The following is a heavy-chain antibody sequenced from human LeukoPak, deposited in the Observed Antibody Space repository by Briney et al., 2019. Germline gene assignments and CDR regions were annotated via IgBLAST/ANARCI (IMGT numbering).Heavy chain of an antibody. Sequence: PGGSLRLSCAASGFTFSDYHMNWVRQAPGKGLEWVAYISSASNYIYYADSVKGRLTVSRDNAKNSLYLQMDSLRAEDTAVYYCTRDATSYGHFDSWGQGTLVTVAS. CDR2: ISSASNYI. CDR3: TRDATSYGHFDS. V-gene: IGHV3-21*01. J-gene: IGHJ4*02. CDR1: GFTFSDYH. D-gene: IGHD3-16*01.